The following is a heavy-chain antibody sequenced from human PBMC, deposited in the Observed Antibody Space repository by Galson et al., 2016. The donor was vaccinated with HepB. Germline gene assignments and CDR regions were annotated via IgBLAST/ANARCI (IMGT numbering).Heavy chain of an antibody. CDR3: ARSYDIFRPMDV. V-gene: IGHV4-61*02. CDR2: VYTSGIT. CDR1: SDSMTSGTYY. Sequence: TLSLTCTVSSDSMTSGTYYWNWVRQSAGRGLEWIGRVYTSGITNYNPPFERRVAIALDTSQNQFFLKLKSVTASDTAVYYCARSYDIFRPMDVWGEGTTVIVSS. D-gene: IGHD3-9*01. J-gene: IGHJ6*04.